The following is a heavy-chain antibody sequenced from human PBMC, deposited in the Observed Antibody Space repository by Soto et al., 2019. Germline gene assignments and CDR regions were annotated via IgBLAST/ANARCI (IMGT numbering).Heavy chain of an antibody. Sequence: EVQLVESGGGLVKPGGSLRLSCAASGFTFSSYSMNWVRQAPGKGLEWVSSISSSSSYIYYADSVKGRFTISRDNAKNSLYLQMNSLRAEDTAVYYCARDLNSGKLSHSGIAADVCWFDPWGPGTLVTVSS. J-gene: IGHJ5*02. V-gene: IGHV3-21*01. CDR1: GFTFSSYS. CDR3: ARDLNSGKLSHSGIAADVCWFDP. D-gene: IGHD6-13*01. CDR2: ISSSSSYI.